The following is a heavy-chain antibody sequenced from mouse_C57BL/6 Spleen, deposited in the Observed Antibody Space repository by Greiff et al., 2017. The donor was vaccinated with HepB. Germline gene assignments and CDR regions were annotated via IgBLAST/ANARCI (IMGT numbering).Heavy chain of an antibody. Sequence: VNVVESGPGLVAPSQSLSITCTVSGFSLTSYAISWVRQPPGKGLEWLGVIWTGGGTNYNSALKSRLSISKDNSKSQVFLKMNSLQTDDTARYYCARHGSSVYYYAMDYWGQGTSVTVSS. V-gene: IGHV2-9-1*01. CDR1: GFSLTSYA. J-gene: IGHJ4*01. CDR3: ARHGSSVYYYAMDY. D-gene: IGHD1-1*01. CDR2: IWTGGGT.